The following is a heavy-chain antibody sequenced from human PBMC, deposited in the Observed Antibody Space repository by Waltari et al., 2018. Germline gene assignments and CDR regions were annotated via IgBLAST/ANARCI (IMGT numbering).Heavy chain of an antibody. Sequence: EVQLVESGGGLVQPGGSLRLSCAASGFTFSDFAMDWVRQAPGKGLEWVAFIRSKPFGGTTEYSASVKGRFTVSRDDSESAAFLQMGSLKTEDTAVYFCARRSAFLGADYWGQGVLVTVSS. V-gene: IGHV3-49*04. J-gene: IGHJ4*02. CDR3: ARRSAFLGADY. CDR2: IRSKPFGGTT. CDR1: GFTFSDFA. D-gene: IGHD3-3*02.